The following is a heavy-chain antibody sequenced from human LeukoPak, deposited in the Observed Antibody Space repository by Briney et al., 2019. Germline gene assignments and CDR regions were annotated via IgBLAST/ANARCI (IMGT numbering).Heavy chain of an antibody. Sequence: GGSLRLSCAASGFIFDDYAMHWVRQAPGKGLEWVSLIRGDTYGTYYADSVKGRFTISRDNSRNSLYLQMNSLRTEDTALYYCVKGGAYPFYWGQGTLVTVSS. CDR2: IRGDTYGT. V-gene: IGHV3-43*02. J-gene: IGHJ4*02. CDR1: GFIFDDYA. CDR3: VKGGAYPFY. D-gene: IGHD3-16*01.